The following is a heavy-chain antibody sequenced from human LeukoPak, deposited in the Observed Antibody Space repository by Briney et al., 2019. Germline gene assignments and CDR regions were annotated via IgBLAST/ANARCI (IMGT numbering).Heavy chain of an antibody. Sequence: GPCLRPSRAPDGFTLTSYATRSVSQPPGDGRGWDSVLSGSGSSTYYADSVKGWFTISRDNSKNTLYLQMNSLRAEDTAVYYCAEDGGYFDWLAYYYGMDVWGQGTTVTVSS. CDR2: LSGSGSST. V-gene: IGHV3-23*01. D-gene: IGHD3-9*01. CDR3: AEDGGYFDWLAYYYGMDV. J-gene: IGHJ6*02. CDR1: GFTLTSYA.